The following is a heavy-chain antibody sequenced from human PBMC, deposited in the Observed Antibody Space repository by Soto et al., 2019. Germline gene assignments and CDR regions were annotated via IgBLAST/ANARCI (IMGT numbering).Heavy chain of an antibody. CDR1: GFTLSSYN. CDR3: ARDPNGGYYP. Sequence: EVQLVESGGGLVKPGGSLRLSCAASGFTLSSYNMNWVRQAPGKGLEWVSSMSSTYIYYADSVKGRFTISRDNANNSLYLKMNSLRAEDTAVYYCARDPNGGYYPWGQGTLVTVSS. V-gene: IGHV3-21*01. J-gene: IGHJ5*02. D-gene: IGHD3-22*01. CDR2: MSSTYI.